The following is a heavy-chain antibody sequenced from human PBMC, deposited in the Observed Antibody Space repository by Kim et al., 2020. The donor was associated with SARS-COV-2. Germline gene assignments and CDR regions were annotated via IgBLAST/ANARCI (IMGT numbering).Heavy chain of an antibody. CDR2: INPNSGGT. J-gene: IGHJ4*02. V-gene: IGHV1-2*06. CDR1: GYTFTGHY. D-gene: IGHD2-15*01. Sequence: ASVKVSCKASGYTFTGHYMHWVRQAPGQGLEWMGRINPNSGGTNYAQKFQGRVTMTRDTSISTAYMELSRLRSDDTAVYYCARDCSGGSYDYWGQGTLVTVSS. CDR3: ARDCSGGSYDY.